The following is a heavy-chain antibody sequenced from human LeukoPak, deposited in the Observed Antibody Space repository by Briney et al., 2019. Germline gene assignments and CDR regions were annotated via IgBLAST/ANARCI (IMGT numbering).Heavy chain of an antibody. CDR1: GGSISGSNFY. CDR3: ARVPYYYGSGSFSY. CDR2: IYYSGTS. Sequence: PSETLSLTCTVSGGSISGSNFYWGWIRQPPGKGLEWIGSIYYSGTSYYSPSLKSRVTISIDTSQNHISLKVTPVTAADTAVYYCARVPYYYGSGSFSYWGQGTLVTVSS. V-gene: IGHV4-39*07. J-gene: IGHJ4*02. D-gene: IGHD3-10*01.